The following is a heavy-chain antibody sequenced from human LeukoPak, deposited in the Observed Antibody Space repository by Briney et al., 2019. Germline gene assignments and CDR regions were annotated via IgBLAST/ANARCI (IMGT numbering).Heavy chain of an antibody. CDR2: ISGSCGST. J-gene: IGHJ6*02. CDR1: GFTFSSYA. CDR3: AKVAHYYDIYYYYYGMDV. D-gene: IGHD3-22*01. Sequence: GGSLRLSCAASGFTFSSYAMSWVRQAPGKGLEWVSAISGSCGSTYYADSVKGRFTISRDNSKNTLYLQMNSLRAEDTAVYYCAKVAHYYDIYYYYYGMDVWGQGTTVTVSS. V-gene: IGHV3-23*01.